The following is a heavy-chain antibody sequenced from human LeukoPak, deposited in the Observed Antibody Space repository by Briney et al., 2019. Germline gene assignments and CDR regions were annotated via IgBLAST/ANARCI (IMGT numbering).Heavy chain of an antibody. CDR2: IDTTTGNP. D-gene: IGHD3-10*01. V-gene: IGHV7-4-1*02. CDR3: VRGTPIPGMDY. CDR1: GYPFSAHC. Sequence: ASVKVSCKASGYPFSAHCLNWVRQAPGQGLEWMGNIDTTTGNPRYAQDFTGRFVFSLDTSVSTAYLQITSLKADDTAAYYCVRGTPIPGMDYWGQGTQVTVSS. J-gene: IGHJ4*02.